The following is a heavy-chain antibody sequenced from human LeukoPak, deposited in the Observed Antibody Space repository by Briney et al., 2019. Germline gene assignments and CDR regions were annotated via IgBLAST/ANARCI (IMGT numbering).Heavy chain of an antibody. CDR2: ISSSGSTI. J-gene: IGHJ3*02. V-gene: IGHV3-48*03. CDR1: GFTFSGSA. CDR3: ARAYCSSTSCSDAFDI. Sequence: GGSLRLSCAASGFTFSGSAMHWVRQAPGKGLEWVSYISSSGSTIYYADSVKGRFTISRDNAKNSLYLQMNSLRAEDTAVYYCARAYCSSTSCSDAFDIWGQGTMVTVSS. D-gene: IGHD2-2*01.